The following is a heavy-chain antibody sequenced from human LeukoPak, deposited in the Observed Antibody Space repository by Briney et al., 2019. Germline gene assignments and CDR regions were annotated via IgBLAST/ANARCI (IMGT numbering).Heavy chain of an antibody. CDR1: GYTFTFYG. CDR3: ARDRGSEEQLWFDN. V-gene: IGHV1-18*01. CDR2: ISPYSANT. D-gene: IGHD5-18*01. J-gene: IGHJ4*02. Sequence: GASVTVSCKASGYTFTFYGITWVRQAPGQGLEWMGWISPYSANTDLAQRLQGRLTMTTDTSTSTAYMELRSLRSDDTAVYYCARDRGSEEQLWFDNWGQGTLVTVSS.